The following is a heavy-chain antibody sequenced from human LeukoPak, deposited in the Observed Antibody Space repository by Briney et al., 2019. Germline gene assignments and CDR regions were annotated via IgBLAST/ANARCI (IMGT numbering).Heavy chain of an antibody. CDR2: ISSSSSTI. J-gene: IGHJ4*02. D-gene: IGHD6-19*01. CDR1: GFTFSSYS. Sequence: GGSLRLSCAASGFTFSSYSMNWVRQAPGKGLEWVSYISSSSSTIYYADSVKGRFTIPRDNAKNSLYLQMNSLRAEDTAVYYCAREYSSGWYYFDYWGQGTLVTVSS. CDR3: AREYSSGWYYFDY. V-gene: IGHV3-48*04.